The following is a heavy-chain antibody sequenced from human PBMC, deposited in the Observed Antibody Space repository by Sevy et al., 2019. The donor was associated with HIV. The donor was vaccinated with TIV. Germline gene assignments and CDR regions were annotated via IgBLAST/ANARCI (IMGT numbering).Heavy chain of an antibody. CDR3: ARIHRAYCGGDCYYNWFDP. V-gene: IGHV1-8*01. J-gene: IGHJ5*02. Sequence: ASVKVSCNASGYTFTSYDINWVRQATGQGLEWMGWMNPNSGNTGYAQKFQGRVTMTRNTSISTAYMELSSLRSEDTAVYYCARIHRAYCGGDCYYNWFDPWGQGTLVTVSS. D-gene: IGHD2-21*02. CDR2: MNPNSGNT. CDR1: GYTFTSYD.